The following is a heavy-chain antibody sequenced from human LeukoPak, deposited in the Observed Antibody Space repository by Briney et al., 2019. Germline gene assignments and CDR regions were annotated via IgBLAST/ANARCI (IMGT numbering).Heavy chain of an antibody. Sequence: GESLKISCKGSGYSFTSYWISWVRQMPGKGLEWMGRIDPSDSYTNYSPSFQGHVTISADKSISTAYLQWSSLKASDTATHYSARHHDSSGYYHLLYDYWGQGTLVTVSS. V-gene: IGHV5-10-1*01. CDR2: IDPSDSYT. CDR1: GYSFTSYW. CDR3: ARHHDSSGYYHLLYDY. D-gene: IGHD3-22*01. J-gene: IGHJ4*02.